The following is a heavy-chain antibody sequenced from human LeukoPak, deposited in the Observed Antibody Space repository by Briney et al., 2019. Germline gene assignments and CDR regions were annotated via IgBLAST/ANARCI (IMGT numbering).Heavy chain of an antibody. CDR1: GGSISSSSCY. CDR3: ARHSRVNYLKPSYYDFWSGYQNDAFDI. V-gene: IGHV4-39*01. J-gene: IGHJ3*02. Sequence: SETLSLTCTVSGGSISSSSCYWGWIRQPPGKGLEWIGSIYYSGSTYYNPSLKSRVTISVDTSKNQFSLKLSSVTAADTAVYYCARHSRVNYLKPSYYDFWSGYQNDAFDIWGQGTMVTVSS. D-gene: IGHD3-3*01. CDR2: IYYSGST.